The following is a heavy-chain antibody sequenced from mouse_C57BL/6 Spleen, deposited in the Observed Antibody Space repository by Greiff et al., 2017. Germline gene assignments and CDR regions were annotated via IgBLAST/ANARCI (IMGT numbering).Heavy chain of an antibody. V-gene: IGHV3-6*01. J-gene: IGHJ3*01. CDR1: GYSITSGYY. CDR3: ARAHYGSSYWFAY. CDR2: ISYDGSN. Sequence: EVKLEESGPGLVKPSPSLSLTCSVTGYSITSGYYWNWIRQFPGNKLEWMGYISYDGSNNYNPSLKNRISITRDTSKNQFFLKLNSVTTEDTATYDCARAHYGSSYWFAYWGQGTLVTVSA. D-gene: IGHD1-1*01.